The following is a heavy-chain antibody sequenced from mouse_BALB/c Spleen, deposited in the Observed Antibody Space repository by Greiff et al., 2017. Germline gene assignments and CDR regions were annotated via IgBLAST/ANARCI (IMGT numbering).Heavy chain of an antibody. CDR2: ISSGGSYT. V-gene: IGHV5-6-4*01. CDR3: TRGGNGFDY. Sequence: EVQLVESGGGLVKPGGSLKLSCAASGFTFSSYTMSWVRQTPEKRLEWVATISSGGSYTYYPDSVKGRFTISRDNAKNTLYLQMSSLKSEDTAMYYCTRGGNGFDYWGQGTTLTVSS. CDR1: GFTFSSYT. D-gene: IGHD1-1*02. J-gene: IGHJ2*01.